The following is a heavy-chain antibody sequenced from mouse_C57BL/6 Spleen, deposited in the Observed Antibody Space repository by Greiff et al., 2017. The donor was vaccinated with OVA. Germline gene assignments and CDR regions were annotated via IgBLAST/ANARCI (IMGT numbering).Heavy chain of an antibody. Sequence: QVQLQQPGAELVRPGTSVKLSCKASGYTFTSYWMHWVKQRPGQGLEWIGVIDPSDSYTNYNQKFKGKATLTVDTSSSTAYMQLSSLTSEDSAVYYCARRGALLYYGSNDAMDYWGQGTSVTVSS. CDR3: ARRGALLYYGSNDAMDY. V-gene: IGHV1-59*01. J-gene: IGHJ4*01. CDR2: IDPSDSYT. CDR1: GYTFTSYW. D-gene: IGHD1-1*01.